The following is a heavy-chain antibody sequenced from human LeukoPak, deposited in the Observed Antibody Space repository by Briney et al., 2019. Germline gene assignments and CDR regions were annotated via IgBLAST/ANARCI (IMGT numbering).Heavy chain of an antibody. CDR1: GCTFTGYY. V-gene: IGHV1-2*02. CDR3: ARDLTSAVAGFDY. J-gene: IGHJ4*02. D-gene: IGHD6-19*01. CDR2: INPNSGGT. Sequence: ASVKVSCKASGCTFTGYYMHWVRQAPGQGLEWMGWINPNSGGTNYAQKFQGRVTMTRDTSISTAYMELSRLRSDDTAVYYCARDLTSAVAGFDYWGQGTLVTVSS.